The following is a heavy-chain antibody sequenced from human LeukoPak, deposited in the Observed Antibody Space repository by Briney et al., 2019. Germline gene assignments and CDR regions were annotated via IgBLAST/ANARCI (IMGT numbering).Heavy chain of an antibody. D-gene: IGHD5-18*01. V-gene: IGHV1-69*06. CDR2: IIPIFGTA. CDR1: GGTFSSYA. CDR3: ASDSPHTAMAVAYYYYYGMDV. Sequence: SVKVSCKASGGTFSSYAISWVRQAPGQGLEWMGGIIPIFGTANYAQKFQGRVTITADKSTSTAYMELSSLRSEDTAVYYCASDSPHTAMAVAYYYYYGMDVWGQGTTVTVSS. J-gene: IGHJ6*02.